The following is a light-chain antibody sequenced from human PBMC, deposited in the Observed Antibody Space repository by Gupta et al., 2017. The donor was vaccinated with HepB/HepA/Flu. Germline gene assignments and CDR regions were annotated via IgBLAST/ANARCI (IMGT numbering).Light chain of an antibody. CDR2: DVN. CDR1: SNDVGAYKY. Sequence: QSALTQPASVSGSPGQSITISCTGTSNDVGAYKYVCWYQQHPGKAPNLIIFDVNNRPAVVSNRFSASKSGNTASLTISGLKAEDDADYFGVSYTTSSTYVFGTGTKVTVL. J-gene: IGLJ1*01. CDR3: VSYTTSSTYV. V-gene: IGLV2-14*01.